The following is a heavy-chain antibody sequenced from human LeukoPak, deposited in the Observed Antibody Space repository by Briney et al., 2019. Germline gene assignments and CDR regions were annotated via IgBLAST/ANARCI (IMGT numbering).Heavy chain of an antibody. Sequence: PSETLSLTCTVSSGSISTSNYYWGWVRQPPGKALEWIGNIFYSGSTYYSPSLKSRVTISLDTSRNQFSLKLSSVTAADTAVYYCARRYQSITMVRGVIMNWFDPWGQGTLVTVSS. V-gene: IGHV4-39*07. CDR2: IFYSGST. CDR1: SGSISTSNYY. J-gene: IGHJ5*02. CDR3: ARRYQSITMVRGVIMNWFDP. D-gene: IGHD3-10*01.